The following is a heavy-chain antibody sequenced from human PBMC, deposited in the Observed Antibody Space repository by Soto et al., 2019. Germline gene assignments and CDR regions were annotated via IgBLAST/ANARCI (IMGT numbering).Heavy chain of an antibody. J-gene: IGHJ6*02. CDR1: GGTFNTYS. CDR2: IIPVFGTP. D-gene: IGHD3-10*01. CDR3: ARGVRKTHSNFGMDV. V-gene: IGHV1-69*01. Sequence: QVQLAQSGAEVKKPGSSVKVSCQASGGTFNTYSINWVRQAPGQGLEWMGGIIPVFGTPNYAQKFQGRLTITADASTRSAYLELTALTSEDTAVYYCARGVRKTHSNFGMDVWGQGTTVIVSS.